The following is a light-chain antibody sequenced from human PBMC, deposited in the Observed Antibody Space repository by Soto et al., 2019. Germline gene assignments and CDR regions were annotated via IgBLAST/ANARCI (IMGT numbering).Light chain of an antibody. Sequence: DIVLTQTPLSLPVTLGQPASISCRSSQSLLHSDGHTYLSWLHQRPGQPPRLRIYKISNRFSGXPXXFSSSGAGKDFTLKISRVEAEDLGIYYCMQATQNWTFGQGNKVEIK. V-gene: IGKV2-24*01. CDR1: QSLLHSDGHTY. CDR2: KIS. CDR3: MQATQNWT. J-gene: IGKJ1*01.